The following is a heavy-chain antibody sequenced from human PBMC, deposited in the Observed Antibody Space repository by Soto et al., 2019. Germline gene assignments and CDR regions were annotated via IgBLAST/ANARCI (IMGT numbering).Heavy chain of an antibody. D-gene: IGHD6-19*01. CDR2: INHSGST. Sequence: SETLSLTCAVYGGSFSGYYWIWIRQPPGKGLEWIGEINHSGSTNYNPSLKSRVTISVDTSKNQFSLKLSSVTAADTAVYYCATTSGWYLNDALDIWGQGTMVTVSS. CDR3: ATTSGWYLNDALDI. J-gene: IGHJ3*02. CDR1: GGSFSGYY. V-gene: IGHV4-34*01.